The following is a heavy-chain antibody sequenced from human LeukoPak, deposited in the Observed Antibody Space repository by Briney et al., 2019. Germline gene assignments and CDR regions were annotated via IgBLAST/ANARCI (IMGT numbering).Heavy chain of an antibody. V-gene: IGHV3-23*01. CDR2: ISGSGGST. J-gene: IGHJ4*02. D-gene: IGHD6-13*01. CDR1: GFTFSSYA. CDR3: AKVGGVIAAAGNFDY. Sequence: GGSLRLSCAASGFTFSSYAMSWVRQAPGKGLEWVSAISGSGGSTYYADSVKGRFTISRDNSKYTLYLQMNSLRAEDTAVYYCAKVGGVIAAAGNFDYWGQGTLVTVSS.